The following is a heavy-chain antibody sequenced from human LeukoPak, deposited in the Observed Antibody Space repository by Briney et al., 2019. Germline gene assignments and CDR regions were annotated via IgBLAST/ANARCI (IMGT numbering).Heavy chain of an antibody. D-gene: IGHD3-22*01. Sequence: ASVKVSCKVSGYTLTELSMHWVRQAPGKGLEWMGGFDPEDGETIYAQKFQGRVTMTEDTSTDTAYMELSSLRSEDTAVYYCARVAHYYDSSGWAAFDIWGQGTMVTVSS. CDR2: FDPEDGET. V-gene: IGHV1-24*01. CDR1: GYTLTELS. CDR3: ARVAHYYDSSGWAAFDI. J-gene: IGHJ3*02.